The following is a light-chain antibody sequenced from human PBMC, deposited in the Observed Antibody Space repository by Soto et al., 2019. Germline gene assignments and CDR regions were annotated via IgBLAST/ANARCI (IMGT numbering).Light chain of an antibody. V-gene: IGKV3-20*01. J-gene: IGKJ1*01. CDR2: GAS. CDR3: QQCGGSPT. CDR1: QSVGSNY. Sequence: IVLTQSPATLSLSPGERATPSCRASQSVGSNYLAWYQQIPGQAPRILIFGASGRATGIPARFSGSGSGTDFTLTISRLEPEDFAMYYCQQCGGSPTFGQGTKVDIK.